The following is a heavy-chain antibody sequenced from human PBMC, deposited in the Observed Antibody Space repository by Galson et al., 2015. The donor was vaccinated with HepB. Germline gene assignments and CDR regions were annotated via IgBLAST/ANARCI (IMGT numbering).Heavy chain of an antibody. CDR2: INHSGST. CDR3: ARGRGTFRFDP. Sequence: SETLSLTCAVYGGSFSGYYWSWIRQPPGKGLEWIGEINHSGSTNYNPSLKSRVTISVDTSKNQFSLKLSSVTAADTAVYCCARGRGTFRFDPWGQGTLVTVSS. D-gene: IGHD3-16*01. V-gene: IGHV4-34*01. J-gene: IGHJ5*02. CDR1: GGSFSGYY.